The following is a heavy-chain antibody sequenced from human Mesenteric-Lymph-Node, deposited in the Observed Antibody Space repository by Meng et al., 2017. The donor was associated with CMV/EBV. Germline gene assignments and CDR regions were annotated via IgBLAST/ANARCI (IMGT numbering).Heavy chain of an antibody. J-gene: IGHJ4*02. CDR2: INWDGGRT. CDR1: GFTFDDYG. Sequence: GESLKISCVASGFTFDDYGMSWVRQAPGKGLEWVSDINWDGGRTGYADSVKGRFTVSRDNAQNSLYLQMNSVRVEDTALYYCARDKYQLLNFLDFWGQGTLVTVSS. D-gene: IGHD2-2*01. CDR3: ARDKYQLLNFLDF. V-gene: IGHV3-20*04.